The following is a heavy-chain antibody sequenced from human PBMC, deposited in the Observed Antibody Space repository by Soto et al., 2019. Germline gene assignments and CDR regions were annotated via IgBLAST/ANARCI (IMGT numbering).Heavy chain of an antibody. CDR3: ARWDYGDYARFDY. D-gene: IGHD4-17*01. J-gene: IGHJ4*02. CDR2: MNPNSGNT. Sequence: QVQLVQSGAEVKKPGASVKVSCKASGYTFTSHDINWVRQATVQGLEWMGWMNPNSGNTGYAQKFRGRVTMTRNTSISTAYMELSSLRSEDTAVYYCARWDYGDYARFDYWGQGTLVTVSS. V-gene: IGHV1-8*01. CDR1: GYTFTSHD.